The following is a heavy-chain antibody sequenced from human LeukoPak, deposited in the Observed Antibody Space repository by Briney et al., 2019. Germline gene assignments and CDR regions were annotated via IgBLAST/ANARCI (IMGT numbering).Heavy chain of an antibody. CDR1: GFTFSSYW. J-gene: IGHJ4*02. CDR2: IKEDGSEK. CDR3: ARYWNGGNYDY. Sequence: GGSLRLSCAASGFTFSSYWMSWVRQAPGKGLEWVANIKEDGSEKKYVDSLKGRLTISRDNAQNSLYLEMNSLRAEDTAVYYCARYWNGGNYDYWGQGTLVTVPS. D-gene: IGHD1-1*01. V-gene: IGHV3-7*04.